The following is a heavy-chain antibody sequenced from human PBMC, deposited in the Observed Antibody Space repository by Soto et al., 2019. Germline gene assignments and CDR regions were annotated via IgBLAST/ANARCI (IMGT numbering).Heavy chain of an antibody. CDR3: AVRYYYDSSGARPEGRYYYYGMDV. CDR2: ISAYNGNT. D-gene: IGHD3-22*01. V-gene: IGHV1-18*04. Sequence: ASVKVSCKASGYTFTSYGISWVRQAPGQGLEWMGWISAYNGNTNYAQKLQGRVTMTTDTSTSTAYMELRSLRSDDTAVYYCAVRYYYDSSGARPEGRYYYYGMDVWGQGTTGTVS. CDR1: GYTFTSYG. J-gene: IGHJ6*02.